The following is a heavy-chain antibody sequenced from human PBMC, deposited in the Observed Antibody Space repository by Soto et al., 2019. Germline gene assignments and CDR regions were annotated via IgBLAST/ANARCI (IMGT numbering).Heavy chain of an antibody. V-gene: IGHV5-51*01. D-gene: IGHD3-3*01. CDR2: IYPGDSDT. Sequence: PGESLRISCRSSGDSFTRYWIGWVRQMPGKGLEWMGIIYPGDSDTRYSPSFQGQVTISADKSISTAYLQWSSLKASDTAMYYCARINYDFWSGYYCAFDIWGQGTMVTVSS. CDR3: ARINYDFWSGYYCAFDI. J-gene: IGHJ3*02. CDR1: GDSFTRYW.